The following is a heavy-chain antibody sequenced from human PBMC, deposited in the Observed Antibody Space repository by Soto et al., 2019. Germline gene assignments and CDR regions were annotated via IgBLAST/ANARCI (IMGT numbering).Heavy chain of an antibody. CDR3: AKDHEGAFYYYYGMDV. J-gene: IGHJ6*02. V-gene: IGHV3-23*01. CDR2: ISGSGGST. D-gene: IGHD3-16*01. Sequence: PGGSLRLSCAASGFTFSSYAMSWVRQAPGKGLEWVSAISGSGGSTYYADSVKGRFTISRDNSKNTLYLQMNSLRAEDTAVYYCAKDHEGAFYYYYGMDVWGQGTTVTVSS. CDR1: GFTFSSYA.